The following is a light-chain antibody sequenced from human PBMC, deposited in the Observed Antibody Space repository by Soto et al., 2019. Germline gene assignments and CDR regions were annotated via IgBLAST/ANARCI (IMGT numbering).Light chain of an antibody. V-gene: IGLV2-14*01. Sequence: QSVLTQPASVSGSPGQSITISCTGTSSDVGGYNYVSWYQQHPRKAPKLMIYDVSNRPSGVSNRFSGSKSGNTASLTISGLQAEDEADYYCSSYTRSSTLYVVFAGGTKVTVL. CDR3: SSYTRSSTLYVV. CDR2: DVS. CDR1: SSDVGGYNY. J-gene: IGLJ2*01.